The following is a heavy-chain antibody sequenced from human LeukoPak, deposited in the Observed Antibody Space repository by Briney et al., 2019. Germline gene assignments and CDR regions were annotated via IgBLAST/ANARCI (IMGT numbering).Heavy chain of an antibody. CDR3: ARDILPSGNRAFDI. D-gene: IGHD1/OR15-1a*01. Sequence: TGGSLRLSCAASGFTFSSFWMIWVRQAPGKGLEWVTIISSDGSIKYADSVKGRFTVSRDSSKNTVYLQMNSLRAEDTAVYYCARDILPSGNRAFDIWGQGTMVTVSS. CDR2: ISSDGSIK. V-gene: IGHV3-33*08. CDR1: GFTFSSFW. J-gene: IGHJ3*02.